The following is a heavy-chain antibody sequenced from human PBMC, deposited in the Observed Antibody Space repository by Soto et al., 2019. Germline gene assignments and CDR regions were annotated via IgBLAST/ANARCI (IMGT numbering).Heavy chain of an antibody. J-gene: IGHJ4*02. CDR3: ARDEHDYVWGSYRYTGLLLDY. CDR1: GFTLGDYY. Sequence: PERSLRLSGAASGFTLGDYYINCDGQAPGKTLEWLSFISSSSTIYYADSVKGRFTISRDNAKNSLYMQMNSLGAEDTAVYYCARDEHDYVWGSYRYTGLLLDYWGQGTLVTVSS. CDR2: ISSSSTI. V-gene: IGHV3-11*04. D-gene: IGHD3-16*02.